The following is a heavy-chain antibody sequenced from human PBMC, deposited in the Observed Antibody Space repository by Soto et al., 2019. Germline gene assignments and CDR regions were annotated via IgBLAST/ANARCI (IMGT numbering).Heavy chain of an antibody. CDR2: IYYSGST. Sequence: SETLSLTCTVSGGSIRSDGSYWSWIRQHPGKGLEWIGYIYYSGSTYYNPSLKSRVSISADTSNNQFSLKLTSVTAADTAVYYCAGGSSKSWFDPWGQGTLVTLSS. CDR3: AGGSSKSWFDP. D-gene: IGHD6-6*01. J-gene: IGHJ5*02. V-gene: IGHV4-31*03. CDR1: GGSIRSDGSY.